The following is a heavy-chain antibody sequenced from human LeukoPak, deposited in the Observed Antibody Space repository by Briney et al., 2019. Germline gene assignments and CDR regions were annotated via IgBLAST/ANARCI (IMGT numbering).Heavy chain of an antibody. CDR2: INPSGGST. J-gene: IGHJ5*02. D-gene: IGHD3-10*01. CDR1: GYTFTSYY. Sequence: ASVKVSCKASGYTFTSYYMHWVRQAPGQGLEWMGIINPSGGSTSYAQKFQGRVTMTRDTSTSTVYMELSSLRSEDTAVYYCARTSTSYGSGSYYTANWFDPWGQGTLVTVSS. CDR3: ARTSTSYGSGSYYTANWFDP. V-gene: IGHV1-46*01.